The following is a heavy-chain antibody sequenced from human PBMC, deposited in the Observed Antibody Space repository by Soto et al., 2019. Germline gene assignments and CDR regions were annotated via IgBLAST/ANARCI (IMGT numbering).Heavy chain of an antibody. Sequence: PGGSLRLSCAASGFTFSNYWMSWVRQAPGKGLEWVANIKQDGSEKYYVDSVKGRFTISRDNAKNSLYLQMNSLRDDDTAVYYCAREKFTVRGIIYYYGMDVWGQGTAVTVSS. CDR1: GFTFSNYW. J-gene: IGHJ6*02. CDR3: AREKFTVRGIIYYYGMDV. CDR2: IKQDGSEK. D-gene: IGHD3-10*01. V-gene: IGHV3-7*03.